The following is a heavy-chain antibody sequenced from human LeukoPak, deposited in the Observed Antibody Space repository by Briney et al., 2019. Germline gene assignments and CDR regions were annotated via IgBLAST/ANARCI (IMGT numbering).Heavy chain of an antibody. CDR1: GYTFTGYY. D-gene: IGHD3-9*01. CDR3: ARGFDWLEYYFDY. CDR2: INPNSGGT. Sequence: ASVKVSCKASGYTFTGYYKHWVRQAPGQGLEWMGWINPNSGGTNYAQKFQGRVTMTRDTSISTAYMELSRLRSDDTAVYHCARGFDWLEYYFDYWGQGTLVTVSS. V-gene: IGHV1-2*02. J-gene: IGHJ4*02.